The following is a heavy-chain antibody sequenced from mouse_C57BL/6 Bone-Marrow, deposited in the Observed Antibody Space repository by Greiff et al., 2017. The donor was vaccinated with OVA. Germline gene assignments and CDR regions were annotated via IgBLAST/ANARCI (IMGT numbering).Heavy chain of an antibody. CDR1: GYSITSGYY. CDR3: ARGGDSSGYYAMDY. V-gene: IGHV3-6*01. Sequence: EVKLQESGPGLVKPSQSLSLTCSVTGYSITSGYYWNWIRQFPGNKLEWMGYISYDGSNNYNPSLKNRISITRDTSKNQFFLKLNSVTTEDTATYYCARGGDSSGYYAMDYWGQGTSVTVSS. CDR2: ISYDGSN. D-gene: IGHD3-2*02. J-gene: IGHJ4*01.